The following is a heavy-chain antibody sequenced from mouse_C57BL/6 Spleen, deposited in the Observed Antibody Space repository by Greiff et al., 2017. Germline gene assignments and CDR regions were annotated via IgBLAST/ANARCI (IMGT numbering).Heavy chain of an antibody. CDR3: ARGGGYYDDDRAYYFDY. CDR1: GFTFSDYG. J-gene: IGHJ2*01. CDR2: ISSGSSTI. V-gene: IGHV5-17*01. Sequence: EVQVVESGGGLVKPGGSLKLSCAASGFTFSDYGMHWVRQAPEKGLEWVAYISSGSSTIYYADTVKGRFTISRDNAKNTLFLQMTSLRSEDTARYYCARGGGYYDDDRAYYFDYWGQGTTLTVSS. D-gene: IGHD2-4*01.